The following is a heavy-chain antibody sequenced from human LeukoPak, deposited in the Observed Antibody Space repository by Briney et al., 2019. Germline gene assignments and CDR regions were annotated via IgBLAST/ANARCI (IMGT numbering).Heavy chain of an antibody. J-gene: IGHJ4*02. Sequence: PGGSLRLSCAASGFTFSSYAMSWVRQAPGKGLEWVSAISGSGGSTYYADSVKGRFTISRDNSKNTLYLQMNSLRAEDTAVYYCAKGGYGDSGPTREYYWGQGTLVTVSS. CDR1: GFTFSSYA. CDR3: AKGGYGDSGPTREYY. D-gene: IGHD4-17*01. V-gene: IGHV3-23*01. CDR2: ISGSGGST.